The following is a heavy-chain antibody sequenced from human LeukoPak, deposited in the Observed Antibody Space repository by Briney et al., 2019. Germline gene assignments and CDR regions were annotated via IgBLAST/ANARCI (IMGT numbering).Heavy chain of an antibody. V-gene: IGHV3-30*04. Sequence: PGGSLRLSCAASGFTFNNYAMHWVRQAPGEGLEWAAVISSDGRNKYYADSVKGRFTVSRDNFKNTLNLQINSLGSEDTAVYYCARDAAGSASYYYYGMDVWGQGTTVLVSS. CDR2: ISSDGRNK. J-gene: IGHJ6*01. CDR1: GFTFNNYA. D-gene: IGHD3-10*01. CDR3: ARDAAGSASYYYYGMDV.